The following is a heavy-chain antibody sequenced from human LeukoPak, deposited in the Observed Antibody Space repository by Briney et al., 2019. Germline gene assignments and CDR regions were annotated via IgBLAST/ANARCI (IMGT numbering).Heavy chain of an antibody. Sequence: PGGSLRLSCAASGFTFSSYAMSWVRQAPGKGLEWVAVISYDGSNKYYADSVKGRFTISRDNSKNTLYLQMNSLRAEDTAVYYCATLGIIDYWGQGTLVTVSS. CDR3: ATLGIIDY. D-gene: IGHD3-10*01. J-gene: IGHJ4*02. CDR2: ISYDGSNK. V-gene: IGHV3-30-3*01. CDR1: GFTFSSYA.